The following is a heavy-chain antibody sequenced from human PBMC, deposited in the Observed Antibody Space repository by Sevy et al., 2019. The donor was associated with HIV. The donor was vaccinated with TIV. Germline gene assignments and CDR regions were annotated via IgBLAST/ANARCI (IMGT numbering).Heavy chain of an antibody. V-gene: IGHV3-21*03. CDR3: ARDRGCSSTSCKSYYYYGMDV. CDR1: GFTFSSYS. Sequence: GGSLRLSCAASGFTFSSYSMNWVRQAPGKGLEWVSSISSSSSYIYYADSVKGRLTISRDKAKNSLYLQTNSLRAEDTAVYYCARDRGCSSTSCKSYYYYGMDVWGQGTTVTVSS. J-gene: IGHJ6*02. CDR2: ISSSSSYI. D-gene: IGHD2-2*01.